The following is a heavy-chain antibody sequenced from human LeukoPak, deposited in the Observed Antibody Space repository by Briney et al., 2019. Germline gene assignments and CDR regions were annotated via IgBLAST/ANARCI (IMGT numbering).Heavy chain of an antibody. Sequence: SETLSLTCTVSGGSMSHYYWSWIRQPPGKGLEWIGYIYFSGSTNYNPSLKSRVTISIDASKSQFSLKLSSVSAADTAVYYCANTNYENFDYWGQGTLVTVSS. J-gene: IGHJ4*02. D-gene: IGHD4-11*01. V-gene: IGHV4-59*08. CDR2: IYFSGST. CDR1: GGSMSHYY. CDR3: ANTNYENFDY.